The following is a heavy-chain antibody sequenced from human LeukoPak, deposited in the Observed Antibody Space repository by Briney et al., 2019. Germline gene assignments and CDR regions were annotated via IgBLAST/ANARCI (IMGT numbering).Heavy chain of an antibody. D-gene: IGHD2-2*02. Sequence: ASVKVSCKASGGTFSSYTISWVRQAPGQGLEWMGRIIPILGIANYAKKFQGRVTITADKSTSTAYMELSSLRSEDTAVYYCAGGYCSSTSCYKFDYWGQGTLVTVSS. CDR3: AGGYCSSTSCYKFDY. CDR2: IIPILGIA. J-gene: IGHJ4*02. CDR1: GGTFSSYT. V-gene: IGHV1-69*02.